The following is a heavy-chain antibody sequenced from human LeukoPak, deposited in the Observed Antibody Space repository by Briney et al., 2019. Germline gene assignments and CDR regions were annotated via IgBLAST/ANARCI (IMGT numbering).Heavy chain of an antibody. CDR3: ARDGPNVLLWFGELTNNWFDP. V-gene: IGHV3-7*03. J-gene: IGHJ5*02. CDR2: IKQGGSEK. CDR1: GFTFSSYW. D-gene: IGHD3-10*01. Sequence: GGSLRLSCAASGFTFSSYWMSWVRQAPGKGLEWVADIKQGGSEKYYVDSVKGRFTISRDNAKNSLYLQMNSLRAEDTAVYYCARDGPNVLLWFGELTNNWFDPWGQGTLVTVSS.